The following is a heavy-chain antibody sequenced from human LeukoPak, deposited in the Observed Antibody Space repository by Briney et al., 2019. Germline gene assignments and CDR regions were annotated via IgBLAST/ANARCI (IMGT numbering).Heavy chain of an antibody. Sequence: SETLSLTCAVYGGSFSGYYWSWIRQPPGKGLEWIGEINHSGSTNYNPSLKSRVTISVDTSKNQFSLKLSSVTAADTAVYYCARRALGKANDYWGQGTLVTVSS. V-gene: IGHV4-34*01. J-gene: IGHJ4*02. CDR3: ARRALGKANDY. D-gene: IGHD7-27*01. CDR1: GGSFSGYY. CDR2: INHSGST.